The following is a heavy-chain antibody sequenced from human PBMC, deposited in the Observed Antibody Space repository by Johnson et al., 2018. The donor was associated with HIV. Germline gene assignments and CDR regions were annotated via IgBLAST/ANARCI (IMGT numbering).Heavy chain of an antibody. V-gene: IGHV3-30*03. CDR1: GFTFSDYD. J-gene: IGHJ3*02. D-gene: IGHD2-15*01. CDR2: ISYDGSNK. CDR3: ARERINDGFDI. Sequence: QVQLVESGGGVVQPGRSLRLSCAASGFTFSDYDIHWVRQAPGNGLEWVAVISYDGSNKYYGDSVKGRFTLSRDNSKNTVYLQMNRLRAEDTAVYYCARERINDGFDIWGQGTMVTVSS.